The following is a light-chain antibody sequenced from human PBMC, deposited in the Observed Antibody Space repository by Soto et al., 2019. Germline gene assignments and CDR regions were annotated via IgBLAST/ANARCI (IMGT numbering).Light chain of an antibody. Sequence: QSALTQPRSVSGSPGQSVTISCTGTSSDVGGYTYVSWFQQHPGKAPKLMIYDASKRPSGVPDRFSGSKSGNTASLTISGLQAEDEADYYCCSYAGSYTPDVFGTGTKLTVL. J-gene: IGLJ1*01. CDR1: SSDVGGYTY. V-gene: IGLV2-11*01. CDR3: CSYAGSYTPDV. CDR2: DAS.